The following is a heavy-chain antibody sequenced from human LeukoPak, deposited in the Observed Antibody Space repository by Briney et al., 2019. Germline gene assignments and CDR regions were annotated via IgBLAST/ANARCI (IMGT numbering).Heavy chain of an antibody. CDR3: TRREAVAGRSVDY. D-gene: IGHD6-19*01. V-gene: IGHV3-73*01. CDR1: GFTFSGSA. CDR2: IRSKANSYST. J-gene: IGHJ4*02. Sequence: PGGSLRLSXAASGFTFSGSAMHWVRQASGKGLEWLGRIRSKANSYSTAYAASVKGRFTISRDDSKNTAYLQMNSLKTEDTAVYYCTRREAVAGRSVDYWGQGTLVTVSS.